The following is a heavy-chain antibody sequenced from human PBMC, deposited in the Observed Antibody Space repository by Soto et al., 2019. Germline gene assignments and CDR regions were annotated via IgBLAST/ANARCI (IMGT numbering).Heavy chain of an antibody. CDR1: GFTFSSYN. V-gene: IGHV3-21*01. J-gene: IGHJ1*01. Sequence: GGSLRLSCAASGFTFSSYNMHWVRQAPGKGLEWVSSISTGSSYIYYADSLKGRFTISRDNAGNSLYLQMNSLRAEDTAVYYCAREMKQLVQEGFLQHWGQGTLVTVSS. CDR3: AREMKQLVQEGFLQH. CDR2: ISTGSSYI. D-gene: IGHD6-13*01.